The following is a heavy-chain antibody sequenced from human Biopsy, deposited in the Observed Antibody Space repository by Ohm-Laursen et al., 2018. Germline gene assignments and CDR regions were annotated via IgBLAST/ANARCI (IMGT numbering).Heavy chain of an antibody. CDR1: GDSISIYY. V-gene: IGHV4-59*01. CDR2: VYYTGST. J-gene: IGHJ2*01. D-gene: IGHD3-22*01. CDR3: ARDRGYYSDRTVPGYFDL. Sequence: SETLSLTFNVSGDSISIYYWSWIRQPPGEGLEGIGYVYYTGSTDYNPSLQSRVTISVDTSKNHFSLRLRSVTPADTAIYYCARDRGYYSDRTVPGYFDLWGRGTLVTVSS.